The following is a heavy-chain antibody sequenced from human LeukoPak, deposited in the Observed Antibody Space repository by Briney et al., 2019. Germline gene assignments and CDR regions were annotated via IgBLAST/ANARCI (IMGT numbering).Heavy chain of an antibody. V-gene: IGHV4-34*01. CDR3: ARLYDSRGYPFDY. J-gene: IGHJ4*02. CDR1: GGSFSGYY. D-gene: IGHD3-22*01. Sequence: SETLSLTCAVYGGSFSGYYWSWIRQPPGKGLEWIGEINHSGSTNYNPSLKSRVTISVDTSKNQFSLKLSSVTAADTAVYYCARLYDSRGYPFDYWGQGTLVTVSS. CDR2: INHSGST.